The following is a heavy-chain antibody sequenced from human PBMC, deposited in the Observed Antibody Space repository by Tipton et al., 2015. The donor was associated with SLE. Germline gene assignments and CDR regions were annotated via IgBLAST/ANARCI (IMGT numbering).Heavy chain of an antibody. Sequence: QVQLVQSGPEVKRPGASVKISCKASGYIFTQYAIHWVRQAPGQGLEWMGWVVPRKDETQYAPNFDGRITLTADTSTDTGHLELHGLTFEDTAMYFCTRDPVGGKNPFHDWGQGTHVTVSS. CDR2: VVPRKDET. D-gene: IGHD1-26*01. CDR3: TRDPVGGKNPFHD. V-gene: IGHV1-3*01. CDR1: GYIFTQYA. J-gene: IGHJ4*02.